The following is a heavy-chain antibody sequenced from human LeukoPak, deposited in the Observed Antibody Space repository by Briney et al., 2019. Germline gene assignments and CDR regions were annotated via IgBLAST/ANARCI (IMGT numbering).Heavy chain of an antibody. CDR1: GGSISSYY. V-gene: IGHV4-4*07. CDR2: IYTSGST. J-gene: IGHJ3*02. CDR3: ARGAKITMIVVVSNDAFDI. Sequence: SETLSLTCTVSGGSISSYYWSWIRQPAGKELEWIGRIYTSGSTNYNPSLKSRVTMSVDTSKNQFSLKLSSVTAADTAVYYCARGAKITMIVVVSNDAFDIWGQGTMVTVSS. D-gene: IGHD3-22*01.